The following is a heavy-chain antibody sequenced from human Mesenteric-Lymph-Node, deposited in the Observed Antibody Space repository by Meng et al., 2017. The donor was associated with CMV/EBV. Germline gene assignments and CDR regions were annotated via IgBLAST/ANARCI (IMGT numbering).Heavy chain of an antibody. Sequence: GGSLRLSCAASGFTFSDYYMSWIRQAPGKGLEWVSYISSSGSTIYYADSVRGRFTISRDNAKNSLYLQMNSLRAEDTAVYYCARGHIAVVPAATLNHYYVMDVWGQGTTVTVSS. J-gene: IGHJ6*02. CDR3: ARGHIAVVPAATLNHYYVMDV. CDR1: GFTFSDYY. D-gene: IGHD2-2*01. CDR2: ISSSGSTI. V-gene: IGHV3-11*04.